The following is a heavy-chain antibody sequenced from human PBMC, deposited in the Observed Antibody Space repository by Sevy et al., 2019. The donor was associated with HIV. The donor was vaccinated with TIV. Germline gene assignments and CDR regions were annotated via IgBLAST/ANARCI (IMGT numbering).Heavy chain of an antibody. V-gene: IGHV3-15*01. CDR2: IKSKTDGGTI. D-gene: IGHD5-12*01. Sequence: GGSLRLSCAASGFTFSSAWMSWVRLAPGKGLEWVGRIKSKTDGGTIDYAAPVKGRFTMLREDSKNTLYLQMNSLKTEDTAVYYCITDPGYRGYDEEVINYYYYGMDVWGQGTTVTVSS. J-gene: IGHJ6*02. CDR3: ITDPGYRGYDEEVINYYYYGMDV. CDR1: GFTFSSAW.